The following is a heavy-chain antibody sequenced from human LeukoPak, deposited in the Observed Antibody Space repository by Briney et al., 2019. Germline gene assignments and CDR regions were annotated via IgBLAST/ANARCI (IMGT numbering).Heavy chain of an antibody. J-gene: IGHJ6*02. CDR2: INSNGGST. CDR3: VKGTSTKYYYYGMDV. CDR1: GFAFSNYA. V-gene: IGHV3-64D*06. D-gene: IGHD2-2*01. Sequence: PGGSLRLSCSVSGFAFSNYATHWVRPAPGKGMEYIAGINSNGGSTFYADSVKGRFTMSGDNSKNTLYLRMSSLRAEDTAVYYCVKGTSTKYYYYGMDVWGQGTTVTVSS.